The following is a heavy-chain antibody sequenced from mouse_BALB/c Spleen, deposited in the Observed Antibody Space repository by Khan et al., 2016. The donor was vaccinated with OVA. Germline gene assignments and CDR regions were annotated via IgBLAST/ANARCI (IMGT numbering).Heavy chain of an antibody. CDR1: GYTFTNYG. V-gene: IGHV9-3-1*01. D-gene: IGHD2-10*01. Sequence: QIQLVQSGPELKKPGETAKISCKASGYTFTNYGMNWVKQAPGKGLKWMGWINTYTGEPTYADDFKGRFAFSLETSASTAYLQINNLKNEDTATYFCARPPYFSYVMVYWGQGTSVTVSS. CDR2: INTYTGEP. J-gene: IGHJ4*01. CDR3: ARPPYFSYVMVY.